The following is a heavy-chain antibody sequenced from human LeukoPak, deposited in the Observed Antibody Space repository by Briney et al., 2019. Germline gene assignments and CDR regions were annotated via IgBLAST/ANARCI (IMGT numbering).Heavy chain of an antibody. D-gene: IGHD2-2*01. J-gene: IGHJ5*02. Sequence: SETLSLTCAVYGGSFSGYYWSWLRQPPGMGLEWIGEINHSGSTNYNPSLKSRVTISVDTSKNQFSLKLSSVTAADTAVYYCARGGVVPAATKYNWFDHWGQGTLVTVSS. V-gene: IGHV4-34*01. CDR2: INHSGST. CDR1: GGSFSGYY. CDR3: ARGGVVPAATKYNWFDH.